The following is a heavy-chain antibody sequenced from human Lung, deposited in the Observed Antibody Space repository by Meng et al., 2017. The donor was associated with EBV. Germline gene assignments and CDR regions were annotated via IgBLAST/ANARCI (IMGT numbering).Heavy chain of an antibody. CDR2: IYHSGST. CDR3: ANRREVRPYYFDS. V-gene: IGHV4-4*02. J-gene: IGHJ4*02. D-gene: IGHD1-26*01. Sequence: RQAPGPGLVKPSWTLSPTCAVSGGSISSSNWWSWVRQTPGKGLEWIGEIYHSGSTNYNPSLKSRITISVDESKNQFSLRLKSVTAADTAVYYCANRREVRPYYFDSWGQGTLVTVSS. CDR1: GGSISSSNW.